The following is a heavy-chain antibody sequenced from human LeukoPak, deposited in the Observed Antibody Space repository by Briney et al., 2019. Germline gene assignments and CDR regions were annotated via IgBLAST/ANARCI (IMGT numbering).Heavy chain of an antibody. D-gene: IGHD6-13*01. CDR3: ARTEIAVGGTGGDYYYYYGMDV. V-gene: IGHV1-18*01. Sequence: ASVKVSCKASGYTFTSYGISWVRQAPGQGLEWMGWISAVNGDTDYAQNLQGRVTMTTDTSTSTAYMEPRSLRSDDSAVYSGARTEIAVGGTGGDYYYYYGMDVWGQGTTVTVSS. J-gene: IGHJ6*02. CDR2: ISAVNGDT. CDR1: GYTFTSYG.